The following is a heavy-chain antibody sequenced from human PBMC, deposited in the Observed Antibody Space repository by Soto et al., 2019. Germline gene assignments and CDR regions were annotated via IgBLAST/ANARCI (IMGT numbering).Heavy chain of an antibody. V-gene: IGHV3-30*18. D-gene: IGHD5-18*01. CDR2: ISHDGSNK. CDR3: AKNSGRGYSYGLLTGYGMDV. Sequence: GGSLRLSCAASGFTFSSYGMHWVRQAPGKGLEWVAVISHDGSNKYYADSVKGRFTISRDNSKNTLYLQMNSLRAEDTAVYYCAKNSGRGYSYGLLTGYGMDVRGQGTQVTV. CDR1: GFTFSSYG. J-gene: IGHJ6*02.